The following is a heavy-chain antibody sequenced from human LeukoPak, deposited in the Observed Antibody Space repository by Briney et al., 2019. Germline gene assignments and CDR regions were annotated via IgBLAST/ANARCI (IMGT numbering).Heavy chain of an antibody. D-gene: IGHD3-10*01. CDR2: IYYSGST. CDR1: GGSISSYY. CDR3: ARGFYGSGSYGFPRAAWFDP. Sequence: SETLSLTCTVSGGSISSYYWSWIRQPPGKGLEWIGYIYYSGSTNYNPSLKSRVTISVDTSKNQFSLKPSSVTAADTAVYYCARGFYGSGSYGFPRAAWFDPWGQGTLVTVSS. J-gene: IGHJ5*02. V-gene: IGHV4-59*01.